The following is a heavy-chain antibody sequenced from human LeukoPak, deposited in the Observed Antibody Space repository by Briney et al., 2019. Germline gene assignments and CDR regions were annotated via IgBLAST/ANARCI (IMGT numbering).Heavy chain of an antibody. CDR3: ARLDYGGNSAPYYFDY. J-gene: IGHJ4*02. CDR2: ISGSGDNT. D-gene: IGHD4-23*01. V-gene: IGHV3-23*01. CDR1: GFTLINYA. Sequence: PGGSLRLSCAASGFTLINYAVSWVRQAPGKGLEWVSTISGSGDNTYYADSVKGRFTISRDNSKNTLYLQMNSLRAGDTAVYYCARLDYGGNSAPYYFDYWGQGTLVTVSS.